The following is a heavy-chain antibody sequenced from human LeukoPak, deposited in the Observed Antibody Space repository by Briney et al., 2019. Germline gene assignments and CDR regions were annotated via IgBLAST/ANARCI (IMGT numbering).Heavy chain of an antibody. D-gene: IGHD1-1*01. V-gene: IGHV3-30*18. CDR3: AKENDFVH. CDR1: GFTFSNYD. J-gene: IGHJ5*02. CDR2: ISYDGTNK. Sequence: GGSLRLSCAASGFTFSNYDMHWVRQAPGKGLEWVAVISYDGTNKYYADSVKGRFTISRDNSKSTLYLQMNSLRAEDTAVYYCAKENDFVHWGQGTLVTVSS.